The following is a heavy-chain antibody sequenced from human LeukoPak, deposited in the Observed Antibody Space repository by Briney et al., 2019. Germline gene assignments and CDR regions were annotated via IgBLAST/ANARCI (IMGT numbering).Heavy chain of an antibody. CDR2: IYYSGST. J-gene: IGHJ4*02. CDR1: GGSISSGGYY. D-gene: IGHD2-21*01. Sequence: SKTLSLTCTVSGGSISSGGYYWSWIRQHPGQGLEWIGYIYYSGSTYYNPSLKSRVTISVDTSKNQFSLKLSSVTAADTAVYYCARARGGYYYVDYWGQGTLVTVSS. V-gene: IGHV4-31*03. CDR3: ARARGGYYYVDY.